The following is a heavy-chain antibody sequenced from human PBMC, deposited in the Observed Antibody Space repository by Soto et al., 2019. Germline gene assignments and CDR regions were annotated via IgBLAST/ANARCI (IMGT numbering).Heavy chain of an antibody. CDR2: INPSGGST. Sequence: ASVKVSCKASGYTFTSYYMRWVRQAPGQGLEWMGIINPSGGSTGYAQKFQGRVTMTRDTSKSQFSLSLSSVTAADTAAYYCARRPGAAGRRNEYFHHWGQGTLVTVSS. D-gene: IGHD6-19*01. CDR3: ARRPGAAGRRNEYFHH. J-gene: IGHJ1*01. CDR1: GYTFTSYY. V-gene: IGHV1-46*01.